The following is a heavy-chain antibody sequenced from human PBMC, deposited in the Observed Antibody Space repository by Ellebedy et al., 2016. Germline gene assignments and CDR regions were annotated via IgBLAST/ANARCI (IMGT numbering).Heavy chain of an antibody. CDR3: ARENYYGSRLFDY. CDR1: GYSFTDYG. CDR2: ISAYNGQR. D-gene: IGHD3-10*01. J-gene: IGHJ4*02. Sequence: ASVKVSCKASGYSFTDYGISWVRQAPGQGLEWMGGISAYNGQRNYAQKFQGSVTMTTDTSTSTAYMELRSLRSDDTAVYYCARENYYGSRLFDYWGQGTLVTVSS. V-gene: IGHV1-18*01.